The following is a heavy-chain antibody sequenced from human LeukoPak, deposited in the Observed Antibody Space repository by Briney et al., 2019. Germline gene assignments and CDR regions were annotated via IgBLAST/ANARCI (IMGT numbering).Heavy chain of an antibody. D-gene: IGHD3-3*01. Sequence: ASVKVSCKASGYTFTSYYMHWVRQAPGQGLEWMGIINPSGGSTNYAQKLQGRVTMTTDTSTSTAYMELRSLRSDDTAVYYCARAGHYDFWSGYYVPGNYYYYYMDVWGKGTTVTVSS. CDR3: ARAGHYDFWSGYYVPGNYYYYYMDV. J-gene: IGHJ6*03. CDR1: GYTFTSYY. V-gene: IGHV1-46*01. CDR2: INPSGGST.